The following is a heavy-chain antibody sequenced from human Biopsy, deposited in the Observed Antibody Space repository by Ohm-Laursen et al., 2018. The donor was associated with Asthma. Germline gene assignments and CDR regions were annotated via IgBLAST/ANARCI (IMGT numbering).Heavy chain of an antibody. CDR2: ISYDGSSI. CDR3: AREGVAGTHIED. V-gene: IGHV3-30*03. Sequence: RSLRLSCTASGFTVSTNGMSWVRQAPGKGLEWVAVISYDGSSIYYADSVKGRFTISRDNSKNTLSLQMNSLTAEDTAVYYCAREGVAGTHIEDWGQGTLVTVSS. D-gene: IGHD6-19*01. CDR1: GFTVSTNG. J-gene: IGHJ4*02.